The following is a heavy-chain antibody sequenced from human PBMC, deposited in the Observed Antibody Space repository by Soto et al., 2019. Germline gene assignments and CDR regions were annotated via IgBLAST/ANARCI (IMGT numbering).Heavy chain of an antibody. CDR1: GYTFINYG. J-gene: IGHJ5*02. Sequence: ASVKVSCKASGYTFINYGITWVRQAPGQGLEWMGWISPYNGNTENAQKLQGRVTMTTDTSTSTAYMELRSLRSDDTAVYYCARDDRTYYGLGSYYNVAWGQGTLVTVSS. D-gene: IGHD3-10*01. V-gene: IGHV1-18*01. CDR3: ARDDRTYYGLGSYYNVA. CDR2: ISPYNGNT.